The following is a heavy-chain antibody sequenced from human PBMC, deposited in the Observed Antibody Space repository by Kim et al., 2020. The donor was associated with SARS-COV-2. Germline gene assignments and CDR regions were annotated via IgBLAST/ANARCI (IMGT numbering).Heavy chain of an antibody. CDR1: GFTFGDYA. J-gene: IGHJ3*02. Sequence: GGSLRLSCAASGFTFGDYAMHWVRQAPGKGLEWVSGISWNSGSIGYADSVKGRFTISRDNAKNSLYLQMNSLRAEDTALYYCAKDIGYDSPLDAFDIWGQGTMVTVSS. CDR3: AKDIGYDSPLDAFDI. CDR2: ISWNSGSI. D-gene: IGHD3-22*01. V-gene: IGHV3-9*01.